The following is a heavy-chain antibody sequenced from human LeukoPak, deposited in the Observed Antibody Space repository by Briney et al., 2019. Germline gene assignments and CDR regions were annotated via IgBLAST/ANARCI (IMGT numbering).Heavy chain of an antibody. CDR1: GYTFTSYG. CDR2: VSAYNGNT. J-gene: IGHJ6*03. CDR3: ARKYSSSSGRWYYYYYMDV. V-gene: IGHV1-18*01. D-gene: IGHD6-6*01. Sequence: SVKVSFKASGYTFTSYGISWVRPAPGQGLEWMGWVSAYNGNTNYAQKLQGRVTMTTDTSTSTAYMELRSLRSDDTAVYYCARKYSSSSGRWYYYYYMDVWGKGTTVTVSS.